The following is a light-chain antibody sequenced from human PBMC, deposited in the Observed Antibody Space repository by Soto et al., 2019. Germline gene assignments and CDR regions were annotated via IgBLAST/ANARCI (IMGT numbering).Light chain of an antibody. Sequence: EIVLTQSPGTLSLSPGERATLSCRASQSVSSSYLVWYQQKPGQAPRLLIYDASNRASGIPARFSGSGSGTDFTLTISSLEPEDFAVYYCQQRYNWPRTFGQGTKVDIK. V-gene: IGKV3-11*01. CDR3: QQRYNWPRT. CDR2: DAS. J-gene: IGKJ1*01. CDR1: QSVSSSY.